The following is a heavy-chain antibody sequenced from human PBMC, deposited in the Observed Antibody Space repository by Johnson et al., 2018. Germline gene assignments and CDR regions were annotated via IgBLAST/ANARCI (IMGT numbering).Heavy chain of an antibody. CDR2: ISGSGGST. V-gene: IGHV3-23*04. CDR3: ARGCSYTSCYRTDYFQH. D-gene: IGHD2-2*02. CDR1: GFTFSSYA. Sequence: VQLVESGGGLVQPGGSLRLSCAASGFTFSSYAMSWVRQAPGKGLEWVSAISGSGGSTYYADSVKGRFTISRDNSKNTLYLQMNSLRAEDTAVYYWARGCSYTSCYRTDYFQHWGQGTLVTVSS. J-gene: IGHJ1*01.